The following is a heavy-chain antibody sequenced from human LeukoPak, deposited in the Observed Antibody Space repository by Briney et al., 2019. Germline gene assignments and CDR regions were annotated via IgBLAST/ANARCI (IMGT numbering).Heavy chain of an antibody. J-gene: IGHJ4*02. Sequence: GGSLRLSCAASGFTFTNYAMSWVRQAPGKGLEWVSAISGSGGSTYYADSVKGRFTISRDNSKNTLNLQMNSLRAEDTAVYYCATPGQYSSSWYGVFDYWGQGTLVTVSS. V-gene: IGHV3-23*01. CDR3: ATPGQYSSSWYGVFDY. CDR2: ISGSGGST. D-gene: IGHD6-13*01. CDR1: GFTFTNYA.